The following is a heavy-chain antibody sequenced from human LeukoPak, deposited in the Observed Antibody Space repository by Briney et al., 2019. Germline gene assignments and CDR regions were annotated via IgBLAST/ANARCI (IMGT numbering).Heavy chain of an antibody. CDR2: IKEDGSEK. D-gene: IGHD5-24*01. CDR1: GFTFSSCW. Sequence: GGSLRLSCAASGFTFSSCWMSWVRQAPGKGLEWVANIKEDGSEKYYVDSVRGRFTISRDTAKNSLYLQMNSLRAEDTAVYYCARDKHNPGSAFDIWGQGTMLTVSS. CDR3: ARDKHNPGSAFDI. V-gene: IGHV3-7*01. J-gene: IGHJ3*02.